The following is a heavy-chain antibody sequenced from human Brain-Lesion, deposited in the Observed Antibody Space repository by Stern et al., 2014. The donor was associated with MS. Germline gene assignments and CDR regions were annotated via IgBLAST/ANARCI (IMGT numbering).Heavy chain of an antibody. V-gene: IGHV3-9*01. CDR2: ISWNSGTI. D-gene: IGHD1-14*01. CDR3: ARDITGSSAYFDY. CDR1: GFTFDDYA. J-gene: IGHJ4*02. Sequence: VQLVQSGGDLVQPVRSLRLSCAAFGFTFDDYAMHWVRQGPGKGLEWVPGISWNSGTIGYADSVEGRFTTSRDNAYSSLYLQMNSLRPEDTALYYCARDITGSSAYFDYWGQGTLVTVSS.